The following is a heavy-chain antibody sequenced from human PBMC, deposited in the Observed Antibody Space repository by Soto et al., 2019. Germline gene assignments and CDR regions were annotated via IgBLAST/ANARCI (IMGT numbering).Heavy chain of an antibody. Sequence: EVQLVESGGGLVQPGGSLRLSCAASGFTSSSYWMSWVRQAPGKGLEWVANIKQDGSEKYYVDFVKGRFTISRDNAKNSLYLQMNSLGAEDTAVYYCAILYGMDVWGQGTTVTVSS. CDR1: GFTSSSYW. V-gene: IGHV3-7*01. CDR2: IKQDGSEK. CDR3: AILYGMDV. J-gene: IGHJ6*02.